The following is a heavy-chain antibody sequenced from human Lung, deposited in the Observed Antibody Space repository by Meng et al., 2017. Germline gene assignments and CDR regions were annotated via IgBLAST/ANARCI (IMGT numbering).Heavy chain of an antibody. CDR3: ARDTGTYHPDHLHY. CDR2: ISHSEIT. Sequence: QVQLQESGPGLVKPSETLSLTCAVSGTSVSNSNWWSWVRQPPGKGLEWIGEISHSEITHYNPSFETRVTISVDKSKNLFSLNLTSVTAADTAVYYCARDTGTYHPDHLHYWSQGSLVTVSS. CDR1: GTSVSNSNW. D-gene: IGHD1-26*01. J-gene: IGHJ4*02. V-gene: IGHV4-4*02.